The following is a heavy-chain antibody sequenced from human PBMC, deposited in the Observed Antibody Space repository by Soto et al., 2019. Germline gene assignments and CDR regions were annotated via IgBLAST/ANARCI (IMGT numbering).Heavy chain of an antibody. V-gene: IGHV1-8*01. J-gene: IGHJ4*02. D-gene: IGHD3-3*01. Sequence: QVQLVQSGAEVKKPGASVKVSRKASGYTFTSYDINWVRQATGQGLEWMGWMNPNSGNTGYAQKFQGRVTMTRNTSISTAYMELSSLRSEDTAVYYCARLGITIFGVVISNWGQGTLVTVSS. CDR1: GYTFTSYD. CDR2: MNPNSGNT. CDR3: ARLGITIFGVVISN.